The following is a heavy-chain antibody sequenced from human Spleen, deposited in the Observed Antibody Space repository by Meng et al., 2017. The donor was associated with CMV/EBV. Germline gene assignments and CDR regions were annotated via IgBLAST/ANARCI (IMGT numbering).Heavy chain of an antibody. D-gene: IGHD6-19*01. J-gene: IGHJ4*02. V-gene: IGHV3-21*01. Sequence: GGSLRLSCAASGFTFRKYTMNWVRRAPGKGLEWVSSISSSGGAIQYSDSVKGRFTIPRDNAKNSVYLLMSSLRAEDTAFYYCARDALSSGGDYWGQGALVTVSS. CDR3: ARDALSSGGDY. CDR2: ISSSGGAI. CDR1: GFTFRKYT.